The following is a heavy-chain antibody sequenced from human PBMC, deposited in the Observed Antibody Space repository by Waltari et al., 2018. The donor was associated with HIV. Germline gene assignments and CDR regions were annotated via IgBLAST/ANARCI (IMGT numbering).Heavy chain of an antibody. D-gene: IGHD4-17*01. Sequence: QVQLVQSGAVVKKPGASVKVSCTASGYVFIRYDINWVRQAPGQGLEWMGWMNPNSGNTGSAQKLQGRLTMTWNISTNTAYMELSSLSSEDTAVYYCARGPTTLVKYHDFWGQGSLVTVSS. CDR3: ARGPTTLVKYHDF. CDR2: MNPNSGNT. J-gene: IGHJ4*02. CDR1: GYVFIRYD. V-gene: IGHV1-8*01.